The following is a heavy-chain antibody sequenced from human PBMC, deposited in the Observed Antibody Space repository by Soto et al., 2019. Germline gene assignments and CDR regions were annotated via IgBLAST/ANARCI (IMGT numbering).Heavy chain of an antibody. Sequence: EVQLVESGGGLLKPGGSLRLSCAASGFTYSNAWMSWVRQSPGKGLEWVGRIKSKTDGGTTDYAAPGKGRFTISRDDSKNTLYLQMNSLKTEDTAVYYCPTGPLFDYNAFDIWGQGTMVTVSS. D-gene: IGHD4-4*01. V-gene: IGHV3-15*01. J-gene: IGHJ3*02. CDR1: GFTYSNAW. CDR3: PTGPLFDYNAFDI. CDR2: IKSKTDGGTT.